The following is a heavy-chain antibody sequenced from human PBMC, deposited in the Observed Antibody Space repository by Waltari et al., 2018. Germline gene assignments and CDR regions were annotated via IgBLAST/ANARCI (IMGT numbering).Heavy chain of an antibody. V-gene: IGHV3-74*01. D-gene: IGHD6-13*01. CDR3: AREIAVTGKYYLDY. CDR1: GFTFISYW. Sequence: EVQLVESGGDSVQPGGSLRLSCAVSGFTFISYWMHWVRQDPGKGLVWGSRINRDGGTTNYEDSVKGRFTISRDNAKNTLYLQMNSLRAEDTAVYYCAREIAVTGKYYLDYWGQGTLVTVSS. J-gene: IGHJ4*02. CDR2: INRDGGTT.